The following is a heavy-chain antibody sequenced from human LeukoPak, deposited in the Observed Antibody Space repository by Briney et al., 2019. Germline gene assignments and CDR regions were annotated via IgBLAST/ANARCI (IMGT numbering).Heavy chain of an antibody. CDR1: GFTFSSYA. J-gene: IGHJ4*02. Sequence: GGSLRLSCAASGFTFSSYAMTWVRQAPGKGLEWVSSISSSGGSTYYADSVRGWFTISRDNSKNTLYLQMNSLRAEDTAIYYCAKDLVTGSLDYWGQGTLVTVSS. CDR2: ISSSGGST. D-gene: IGHD3-10*01. CDR3: AKDLVTGSLDY. V-gene: IGHV3-23*01.